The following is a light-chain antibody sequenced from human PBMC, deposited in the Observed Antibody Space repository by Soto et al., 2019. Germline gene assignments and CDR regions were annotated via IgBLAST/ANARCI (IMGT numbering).Light chain of an antibody. CDR1: QSISGW. J-gene: IGKJ1*01. CDR3: QQYNSYSWT. CDR2: DVS. Sequence: RLTKSPSTLSASEGERVITTCRASQSISGWLAWYQQKPGKAPNLLIYDVSSLESGVPSRFSGSGSGTEFTLTISSLQPDDFATYYCQQYNSYSWTFGQGTKVDIK. V-gene: IGKV1-5*01.